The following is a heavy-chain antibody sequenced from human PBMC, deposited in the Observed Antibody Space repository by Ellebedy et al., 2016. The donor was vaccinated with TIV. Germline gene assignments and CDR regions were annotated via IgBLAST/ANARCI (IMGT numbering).Heavy chain of an antibody. V-gene: IGHV4-39*01. CDR3: VRRLGARPPSD. Sequence: SETLSLTXTVSGASISGSTLYWGWVRQPPGKGLEWIGSIYDSGSTYYNPSLKSRATISVDTSKKQFSLKLSSVIAADTAVYFCVRRLGARPPSDWGQGTMVTVSS. D-gene: IGHD1-26*01. CDR1: GASISGSTLY. J-gene: IGHJ4*02. CDR2: IYDSGST.